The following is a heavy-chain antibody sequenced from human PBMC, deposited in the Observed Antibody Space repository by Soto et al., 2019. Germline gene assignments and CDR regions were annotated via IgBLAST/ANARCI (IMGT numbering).Heavy chain of an antibody. CDR2: IYSAGSA. CDR3: CAIRGGQPDY. D-gene: IGHD3-10*01. J-gene: IGHJ4*02. Sequence: PGGSLRLSCAASGFTVSTYHMSWVRQAPGKGLEWVSVIYSAGSADFADSVKGRFTISRDDSKNTAYLQMNSLKTEDTAVYYCCAIRGGQPDYWGQGTLVTVSS. CDR1: GFTVSTYH. V-gene: IGHV3-66*01.